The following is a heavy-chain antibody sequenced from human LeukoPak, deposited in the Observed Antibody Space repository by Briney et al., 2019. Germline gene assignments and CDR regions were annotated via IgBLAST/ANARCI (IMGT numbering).Heavy chain of an antibody. V-gene: IGHV1-69*13. CDR1: GGTFSSYA. D-gene: IGHD5-18*01. Sequence: ASVTVSCKASGGTFSSYAISWVRQAPGQGLEWMGGIIPIFGTANYAQKFQGRVTITADESTSTAYMELSSLRSEDTAVYYCAGLPVDTAMVFDYWGQGTLVTVSS. CDR2: IIPIFGTA. J-gene: IGHJ4*02. CDR3: AGLPVDTAMVFDY.